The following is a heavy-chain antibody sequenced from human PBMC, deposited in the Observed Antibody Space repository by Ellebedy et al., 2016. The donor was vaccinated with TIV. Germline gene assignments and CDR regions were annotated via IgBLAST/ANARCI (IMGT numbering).Heavy chain of an antibody. CDR2: INQDGSEK. J-gene: IGHJ4*02. CDR3: ARIVGDTTVDY. D-gene: IGHD1-26*01. Sequence: GESLKISCAASGFTFSSYWMSWVRQAPGKGLEWVANINQDGSEKYYVDSVKGRFTISRDNAKNSVYLQMNSLRAEDTAVYYCARIVGDTTVDYWGQGTLVTVSS. V-gene: IGHV3-7*03. CDR1: GFTFSSYW.